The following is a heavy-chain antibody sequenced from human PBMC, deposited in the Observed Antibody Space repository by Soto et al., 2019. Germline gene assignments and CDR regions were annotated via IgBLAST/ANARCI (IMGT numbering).Heavy chain of an antibody. V-gene: IGHV4-34*01. CDR3: AREGGYCSSISCPYYYYYYLDF. CDR2: INHSGST. CDR1: GGSFSGYY. Sequence: SETLSLTCAVYGGSFSGYYWSWIRQPPGKGLEWIGEINHSGSTNYNPSLKSRVTISVDTSKNQFSLKLSSVTAADTAVYYCAREGGYCSSISCPYYYYYYLDFPAQRSTVTVSS. D-gene: IGHD2-2*01. J-gene: IGHJ6*03.